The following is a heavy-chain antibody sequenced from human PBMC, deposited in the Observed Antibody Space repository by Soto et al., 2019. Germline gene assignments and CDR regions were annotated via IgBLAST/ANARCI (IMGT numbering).Heavy chain of an antibody. CDR1: GYTFTSYG. CDR3: ATDLRVGSTSDYGPFETSYYYYGMDV. J-gene: IGHJ6*02. V-gene: IGHV1-18*01. Sequence: QVQLVQSGAEVKKPGASVKVSCKASGYTFTSYGISWVRQAPGQGLEWMGWISAYNGDTNYAQKLQGSVTMTTDTYTSTAYIELRRLRSDDTAVYYCATDLRVGSTSDYGPFETSYYYYGMDVWGQGTTVTVSS. CDR2: ISAYNGDT. D-gene: IGHD2-2*01.